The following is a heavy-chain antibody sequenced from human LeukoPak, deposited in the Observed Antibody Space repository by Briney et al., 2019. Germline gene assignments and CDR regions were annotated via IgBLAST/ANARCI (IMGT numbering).Heavy chain of an antibody. D-gene: IGHD5-18*01. CDR2: IYPGDSDT. CDR1: GYRFATYW. Sequence: GESLQISCKGSGYRFATYWIGWVRQLPGKGLEWMGFIYPGDSDTRYIPSFQGQVTISADKSISTSYLQWSSLKASDTAMYYCARRGDTDYYMNVWGKGTTVTVSS. V-gene: IGHV5-51*01. J-gene: IGHJ6*03. CDR3: ARRGDTDYYMNV.